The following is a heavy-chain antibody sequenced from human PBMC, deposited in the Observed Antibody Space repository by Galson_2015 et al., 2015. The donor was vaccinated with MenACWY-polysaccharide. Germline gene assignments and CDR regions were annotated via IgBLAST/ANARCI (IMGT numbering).Heavy chain of an antibody. CDR3: ARVEKYSGSFYILY. Sequence: SETLSLTCAVSDYPIRSGYFWGWIRQPPGKGLEWIASIFHSGTTYYNPSLKSRVTISVDTSKNQFSLKLSSVTAADTAVYYCARVEKYSGSFYILYWGQGTLVTVSS. J-gene: IGHJ4*02. CDR1: DYPIRSGYF. CDR2: IFHSGTT. D-gene: IGHD1-26*01. V-gene: IGHV4-38-2*01.